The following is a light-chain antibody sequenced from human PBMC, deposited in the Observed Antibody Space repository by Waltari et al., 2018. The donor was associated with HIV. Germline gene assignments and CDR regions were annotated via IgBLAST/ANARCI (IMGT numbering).Light chain of an antibody. V-gene: IGKV3-20*01. J-gene: IGKJ4*01. CDR1: QSVSSSY. CDR3: QQYGSSPLT. Sequence: EIVLTPSPGPLSLSPGERATLSCKVSQSVSSSYLAWYQQKVGQAPRLLIYGPSTRATGIPDRFSGSGSGTDFTLTISRLEAEDFAVYYCQQYGSSPLTFGGGTKVEIK. CDR2: GPS.